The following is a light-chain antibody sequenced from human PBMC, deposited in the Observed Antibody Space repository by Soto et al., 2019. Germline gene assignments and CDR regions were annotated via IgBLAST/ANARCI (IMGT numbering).Light chain of an antibody. V-gene: IGKV1-5*01. J-gene: IGKJ1*01. CDR3: QQYNNYWT. Sequence: DIQMTQSPSTLSASVGDRVTITCRASQSISSWLAWYQQKPGKAPKLLIYDASSLESGVPSRSSGSGSATEFTLTISSLQPDDFATYYCQQYNNYWTFGQGTKVDIK. CDR2: DAS. CDR1: QSISSW.